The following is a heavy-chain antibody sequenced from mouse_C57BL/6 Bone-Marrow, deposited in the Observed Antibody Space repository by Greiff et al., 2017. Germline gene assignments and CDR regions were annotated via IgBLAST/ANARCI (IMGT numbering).Heavy chain of an antibody. CDR3: ARRGITTVNYFDY. J-gene: IGHJ2*01. D-gene: IGHD1-1*01. CDR1: GYTFTSYT. Sequence: QVQLQQSGAELARPGASVKMSCKASGYTFTSYTMHWVKQRPGQGLEWIGYINPSSGYTKYNKKFKDKATLTADQSSNTAYMQLSSLTSEESAVFYCARRGITTVNYFDYWGQGTTLTVSS. CDR2: INPSSGYT. V-gene: IGHV1-4*01.